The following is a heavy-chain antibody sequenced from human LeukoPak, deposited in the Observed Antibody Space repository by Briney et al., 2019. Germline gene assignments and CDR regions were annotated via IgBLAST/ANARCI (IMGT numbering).Heavy chain of an antibody. D-gene: IGHD1-1*01. CDR2: IRSKANSYAT. V-gene: IGHV3-73*01. J-gene: IGHJ6*03. Sequence: PGGSLRLSCAASGFTFSGSAMHWVRQASGKGLEWVGRIRSKANSYATAYAASVKGRFTISRDDSKNTAYLQMNSLKTEDTAVYYCTSLAAIATTPGDYYYYYMDVWGKGTTVTVSS. CDR3: TSLAAIATTPGDYYYYYMDV. CDR1: GFTFSGSA.